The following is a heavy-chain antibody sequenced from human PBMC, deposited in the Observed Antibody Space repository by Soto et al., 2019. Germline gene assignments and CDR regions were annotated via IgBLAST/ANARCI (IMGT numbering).Heavy chain of an antibody. D-gene: IGHD4-17*01. J-gene: IGHJ2*01. CDR2: ISGSGGRT. CDR3: AKDMVTVTTPASAYFDL. Sequence: EVQLLESGGGLVQPGGSLRLSCAASGFTFSSYAMTWVRQAPGRGLEWVSAISGSGGRTYYADSVKGRFTISRDNSKNTLYLQMNSLRAEDTAVYYCAKDMVTVTTPASAYFDLWGRGTLVTVSS. CDR1: GFTFSSYA. V-gene: IGHV3-23*01.